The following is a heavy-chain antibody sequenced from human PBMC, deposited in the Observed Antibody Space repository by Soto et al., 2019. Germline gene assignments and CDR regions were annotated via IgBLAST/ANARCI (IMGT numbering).Heavy chain of an antibody. D-gene: IGHD1-1*01. CDR3: ATGTNGTTGWYHP. Sequence: QVQLVQSGTEVKKTGASVTVSCKSSGYTFTDFYLHWLRQAPGQGLEWMGWINPKSGDTTSSQKFQGRVTMSRDTSFSTAYMELTRLTSDDSAVYYCATGTNGTTGWYHPWGQGTRVTVSS. V-gene: IGHV1-2*02. J-gene: IGHJ5*02. CDR2: INPKSGDT. CDR1: GYTFTDFY.